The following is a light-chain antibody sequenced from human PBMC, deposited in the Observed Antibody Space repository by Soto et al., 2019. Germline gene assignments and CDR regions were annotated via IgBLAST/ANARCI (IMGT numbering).Light chain of an antibody. Sequence: VVTQSPGTLSLSPGERATLSCMASQTVSTNYLAWYQQKPGQAPRLLIYGASSMATGIADRFSGSGSGTDFIRTISRLEPEDFAVYYCQLYGTSPKPFGQGTKVDIK. CDR2: GAS. CDR3: QLYGTSPKP. J-gene: IGKJ1*01. V-gene: IGKV3-20*01. CDR1: QTVSTNY.